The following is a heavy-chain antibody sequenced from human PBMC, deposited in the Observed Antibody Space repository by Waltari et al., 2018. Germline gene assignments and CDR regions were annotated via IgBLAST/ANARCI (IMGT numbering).Heavy chain of an antibody. D-gene: IGHD2-8*02. CDR3: ARIRRPWSYFGF. CDR1: GGSFSGHY. V-gene: IGHV4-34*01. Sequence: QVLLQEWGAGLLNPSETLSVTCAVYGGSFSGHYWSWIRQPPGKGLAWIGEINHSGSTNSDPCLKSRVIISLDTSKNQFSLRLTSVTAADPAVYYCARIRRPWSYFGFWGQGTLVTVSS. CDR2: INHSGST. J-gene: IGHJ4*02.